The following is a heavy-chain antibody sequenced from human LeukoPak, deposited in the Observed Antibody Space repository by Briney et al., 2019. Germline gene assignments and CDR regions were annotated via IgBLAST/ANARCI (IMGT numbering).Heavy chain of an antibody. CDR3: ARDETPYGDYSYGY. J-gene: IGHJ4*02. D-gene: IGHD4-17*01. CDR1: GDTFSRYG. Sequence: VASVKVSCKASGDTFSRYGINWVRQAPGQGLEWMGRIIPVIDRANYAQKFQGRVTITADKPATTVYLELSSLRSDDTAVYYCARDETPYGDYSYGYWGQGTLVTVSS. V-gene: IGHV1-69*04. CDR2: IIPVIDRA.